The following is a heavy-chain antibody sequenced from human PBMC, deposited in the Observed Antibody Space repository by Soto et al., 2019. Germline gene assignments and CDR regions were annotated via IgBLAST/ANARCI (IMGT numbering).Heavy chain of an antibody. CDR3: ARVVVSYGDYAWFDP. J-gene: IGHJ5*02. CDR1: GGTFSSYA. Sequence: GAPVKVSCKASGGTFSSYAISWVRQAPGQGHEWTGGIAPIFGTANYAQKLQGRVTITADESTSTAYMELSSLRSEDTAVYYCARVVVSYGDYAWFDPWGQGTLVTSPQ. CDR2: IAPIFGTA. V-gene: IGHV1-69*13. D-gene: IGHD4-17*01.